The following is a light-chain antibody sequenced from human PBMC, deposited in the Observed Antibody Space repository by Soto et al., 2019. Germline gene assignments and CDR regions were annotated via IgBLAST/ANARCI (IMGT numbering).Light chain of an antibody. V-gene: IGKV1-39*01. J-gene: IGKJ3*01. CDR2: AAS. Sequence: DIQMTQSPSSLSASVGDRVTITCRAGQSISDYLNWYQQKPGKAPKLLIYAASSLQSGVPSRFSSSGSGTDFTRTISSLQPEDFATYYCQQSYSTLFTFGPGTKVEI. CDR3: QQSYSTLFT. CDR1: QSISDY.